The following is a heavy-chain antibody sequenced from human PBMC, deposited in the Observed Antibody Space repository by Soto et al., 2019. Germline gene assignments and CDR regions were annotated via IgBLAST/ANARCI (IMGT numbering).Heavy chain of an antibody. CDR1: GGSISSYY. Sequence: TVSGGSISSYYWSWIRQPPGKGLEWIGYIYYSGSTNYNPSLKSRVTISVDTSKNQFSLKLSSVTAADTAVYYCARGLITEPYNWFDPWGQGTLVTVSS. CDR2: IYYSGST. CDR3: ARGLITEPYNWFDP. D-gene: IGHD3-16*01. J-gene: IGHJ5*02. V-gene: IGHV4-59*01.